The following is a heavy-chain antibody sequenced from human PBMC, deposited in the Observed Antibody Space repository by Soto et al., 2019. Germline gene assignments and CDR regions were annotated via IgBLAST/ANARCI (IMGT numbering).Heavy chain of an antibody. V-gene: IGHV4-4*07. J-gene: IGHJ6*02. CDR2: IYGSGSA. Sequence: SETLSLTCTVSGGSISSYYWSWIRQPAGKGLELIGRIYGSGSASYNPSLKSRVTMSLDTSKNQFSLKLSSVTAADTALYYCARDYFGSASSDWGQGTTVTVSS. CDR1: GGSISSYY. D-gene: IGHD3-10*01. CDR3: ARDYFGSASSD.